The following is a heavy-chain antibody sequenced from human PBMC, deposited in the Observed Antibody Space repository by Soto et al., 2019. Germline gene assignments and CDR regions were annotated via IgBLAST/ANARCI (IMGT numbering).Heavy chain of an antibody. CDR1: GGSFSGYY. Sequence: SETLSLTCAVYGGSFSGYYWSWIRQPPGKGLEWIGEINHSGSTNYNPSLKSRVTISVDTSKNQFSLKLSSVTAADTAVYYCARATGIAAVIMYFDYWGQGTLVTVSS. V-gene: IGHV4-34*01. CDR2: INHSGST. CDR3: ARATGIAAVIMYFDY. J-gene: IGHJ4*02. D-gene: IGHD6-13*01.